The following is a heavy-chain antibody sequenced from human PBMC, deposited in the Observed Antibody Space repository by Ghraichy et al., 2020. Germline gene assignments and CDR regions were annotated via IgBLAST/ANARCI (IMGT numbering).Heavy chain of an antibody. V-gene: IGHV3-23*01. J-gene: IGHJ4*02. CDR1: GFTFSSFA. Sequence: GGSLRLSCAASGFTFSSFAMSWVRQAPGKGLEWVSAVSGSGGNTYYADSVKGRFTVSRDNSKNILYLQLNSLRVEDTAVYYCAKDGGWGVGYFDYWGQRSVVTVSS. CDR3: AKDGGWGVGYFDY. D-gene: IGHD3-10*01. CDR2: VSGSGGNT.